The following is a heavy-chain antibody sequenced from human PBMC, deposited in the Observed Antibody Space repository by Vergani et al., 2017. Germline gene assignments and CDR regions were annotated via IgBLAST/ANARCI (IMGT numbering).Heavy chain of an antibody. D-gene: IGHD6-6*01. CDR2: VPIDGGTK. Sequence: QVQLVESGGGVVQPGGSLRLPCVESGFIFGDYDIHGVRRAPGKGLEWVAVVPIDGGTKFYADSVKGRFTISRDNSKNTLYLQMDSLRGDDTAVYFCARDPMKGRPDYFEHWGQGTLVTVSS. CDR1: GFIFGDYD. J-gene: IGHJ4*02. V-gene: IGHV3-30*04. CDR3: ARDPMKGRPDYFEH.